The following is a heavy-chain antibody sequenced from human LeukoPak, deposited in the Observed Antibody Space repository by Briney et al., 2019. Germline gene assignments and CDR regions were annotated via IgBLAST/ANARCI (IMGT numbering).Heavy chain of an antibody. D-gene: IGHD3-10*01. CDR3: ARVTSGSSYRPFDY. CDR1: GFTFSNYW. Sequence: GGALRLSCAASGFTFSNYWMSLVRQAPGNGPEWVANIKEDESEKNYVDSVKGRFTISRDSAKNSLYLQMNSLRAEDTAVYYCARVTSGSSYRPFDYWGQGTLVTVSS. V-gene: IGHV3-7*01. CDR2: IKEDESEK. J-gene: IGHJ4*02.